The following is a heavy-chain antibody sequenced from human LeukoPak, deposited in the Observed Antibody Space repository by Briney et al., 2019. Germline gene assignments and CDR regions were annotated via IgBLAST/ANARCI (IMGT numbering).Heavy chain of an antibody. V-gene: IGHV4-59*12. D-gene: IGHD6-6*01. CDR1: GASISPDY. CDR3: ATYSSSSKHYFDH. CDR2: IYHSGST. J-gene: IGHJ4*02. Sequence: SETLSLTCTVSGASISPDYWSWIRQPPGKGLEWIGYIYHSGSTNYNPSLKSRVTISVDTSKNQFSLKLTSVIAADTAVYYCATYSSSSKHYFDHWGQGTLVTVSS.